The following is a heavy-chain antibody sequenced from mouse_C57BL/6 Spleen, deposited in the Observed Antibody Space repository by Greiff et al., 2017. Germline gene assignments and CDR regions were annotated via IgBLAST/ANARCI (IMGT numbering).Heavy chain of an antibody. D-gene: IGHD6-1*01. J-gene: IGHJ2*01. CDR3: ARDHKYYFDY. CDR2: ISYDGSN. Sequence: EVKLVESGPGLVKPSQSLSLTCSVTGYSITSGYYWNWIRQFPGNKLEWMGYISYDGSNNYNPSLKNRISITRDTSKNQFFLKLNSVTTEDTATYYCARDHKYYFDYWGQGTTRTVSS. V-gene: IGHV3-6*01. CDR1: GYSITSGYY.